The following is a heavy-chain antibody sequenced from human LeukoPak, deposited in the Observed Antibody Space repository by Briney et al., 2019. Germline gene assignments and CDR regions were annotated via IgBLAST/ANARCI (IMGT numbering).Heavy chain of an antibody. Sequence: SETLSLTCAVSGYSLGKNYYWGWIRQSPGKGLEWIGRIYGRASTSYNPSLMNRVTMSVDTSKNHFSLQLTSVAAADTAVYYCARYDSRGSASTKFDYWGPGIQVTVSS. CDR3: ARYDSRGSASTKFDY. V-gene: IGHV4-38-2*01. J-gene: IGHJ4*02. D-gene: IGHD3-3*01. CDR2: IYGRAST. CDR1: GYSLGKNYY.